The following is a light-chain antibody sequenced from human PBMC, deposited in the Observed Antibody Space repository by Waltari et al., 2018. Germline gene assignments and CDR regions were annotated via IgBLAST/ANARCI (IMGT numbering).Light chain of an antibody. CDR3: NSRDSSGYYVV. CDR2: GKN. J-gene: IGLJ2*01. CDR1: TLRTES. Sequence: SSELTQDPAVSVALGQTVRLTCQGDTLRTESAAWNQQKPGPAPVLVIYGKNNRPPGIPDRFSGSRSGNTASLTITGSQAEDEADYCCNSRDSSGYYVVFGGGTKLTVL. V-gene: IGLV3-19*01.